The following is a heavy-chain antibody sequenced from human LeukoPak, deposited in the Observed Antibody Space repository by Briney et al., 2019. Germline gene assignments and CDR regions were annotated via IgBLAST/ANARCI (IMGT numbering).Heavy chain of an antibody. CDR2: INPNSGGT. CDR1: GYTFTNYY. V-gene: IGHV1-2*02. CDR3: ARDSGYYDSSGYYDY. Sequence: ASVKVSCKATGYTFTNYYMHWVRQAPGQGLEWMGWINPNSGGTNYAQKFQGRVTMTRDTSISTAYMELSRLRSDDTAVYYCARDSGYYDSSGYYDYWGQGTLVTVSS. J-gene: IGHJ4*02. D-gene: IGHD3-22*01.